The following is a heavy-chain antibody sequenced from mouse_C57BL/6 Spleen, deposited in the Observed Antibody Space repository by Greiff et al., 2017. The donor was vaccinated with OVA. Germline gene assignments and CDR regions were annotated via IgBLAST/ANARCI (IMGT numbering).Heavy chain of an antibody. D-gene: IGHD2-4*01. CDR1: GYTFTDYY. CDR3: DYDEDYFDY. CDR2: INPYNGGT. J-gene: IGHJ2*01. V-gene: IGHV1-19*01. Sequence: EVQLHQSGPVLVKPGASVKMSCKASGYTFTDYYMNWVKQSHGKSLEWIGVINPYNGGTSYNQKFKGKATLTVDTSSSTAYMELNSLTSEDSAVYYCDYDEDYFDYWGQGTTLTVSA.